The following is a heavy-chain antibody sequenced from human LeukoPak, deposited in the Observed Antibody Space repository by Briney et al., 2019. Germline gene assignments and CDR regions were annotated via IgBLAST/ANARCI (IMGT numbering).Heavy chain of an antibody. Sequence: PGGSLRLSCAASGFTFSIYAMSWVRQAPGKGLEWVSAISGSGESTSYADSVKGRFTISRDNSKNTLFLQMNSLRAEDTAVYYCAKHLTVYFGSRTYNYHYYGIDVWGQGTTVTVSS. V-gene: IGHV3-23*01. CDR3: AKHLTVYFGSRTYNYHYYGIDV. CDR1: GFTFSIYA. J-gene: IGHJ6*02. CDR2: ISGSGEST. D-gene: IGHD3-10*01.